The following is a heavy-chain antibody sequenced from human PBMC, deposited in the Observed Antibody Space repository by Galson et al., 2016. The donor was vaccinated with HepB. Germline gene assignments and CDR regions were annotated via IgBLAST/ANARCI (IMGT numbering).Heavy chain of an antibody. J-gene: IGHJ4*02. CDR3: ARAGLGTKASFDS. CDR1: GGSLSSSSSFS. D-gene: IGHD3-16*01. Sequence: SETLSLTCTVSGGSLSSSSSFSWGWVRQPPGKGLECIGTVYRERAYYNPSLGGRVTISVGMSPDLFSLKLTSLTAADTAVYYCARAGLGTKASFDSWGQGTLVVVSS. CDR2: VYRERA. V-gene: IGHV4-39*01.